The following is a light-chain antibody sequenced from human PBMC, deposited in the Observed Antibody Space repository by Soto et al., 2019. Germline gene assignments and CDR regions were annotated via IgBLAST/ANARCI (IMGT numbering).Light chain of an antibody. J-gene: IGLJ3*02. Sequence: QSALTQPASVSGSLGQSITISCSGSGSDVGNYNLVSWYQQQPGKAPQLIIYEVNKGPSGVSNRFSGSKAGNTASLTISGLQPDDESHYYCCSSAGRSIWVFGGGTKLTVL. V-gene: IGLV2-23*02. CDR2: EVN. CDR1: GSDVGNYNL. CDR3: CSSAGRSIWV.